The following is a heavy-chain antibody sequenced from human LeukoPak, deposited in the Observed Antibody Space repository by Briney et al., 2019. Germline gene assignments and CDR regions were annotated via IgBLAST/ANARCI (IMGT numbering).Heavy chain of an antibody. CDR1: GFTSSTYW. D-gene: IGHD1-7*01. J-gene: IGHJ4*02. Sequence: GGSLRLSCAASGFTSSTYWMGWVRQAPGKGLEWVANIKQDGSEKYYVNSVKGRFTISRDNAKNSLYLQMNSLRAEDTAIYYCAREDDWNYEDYWGQGTLVTVSS. CDR2: IKQDGSEK. CDR3: AREDDWNYEDY. V-gene: IGHV3-7*01.